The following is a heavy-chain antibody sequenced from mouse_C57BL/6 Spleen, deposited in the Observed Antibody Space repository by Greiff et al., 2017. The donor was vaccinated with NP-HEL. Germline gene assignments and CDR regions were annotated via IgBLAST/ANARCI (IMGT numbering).Heavy chain of an antibody. V-gene: IGHV5-4*01. Sequence: EVQRVESGGGLVKPGGSLKLSCAASGFTFSSYAMSWVRQTPEKRLEWVATISDGGSYTYYPDNVKGRFTISRDNAKNNLYLQMSHLKSEDTAMYYCARDRGRGYAMDYWGQGTSVTVSS. J-gene: IGHJ4*01. CDR3: ARDRGRGYAMDY. CDR2: ISDGGSYT. CDR1: GFTFSSYA.